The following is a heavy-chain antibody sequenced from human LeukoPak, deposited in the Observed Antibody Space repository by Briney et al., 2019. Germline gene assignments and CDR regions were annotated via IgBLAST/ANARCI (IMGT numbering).Heavy chain of an antibody. J-gene: IGHJ3*02. CDR2: IYSSGTT. Sequence: SETLSLTCAVSGDSISTYYWSWIRQPPGKGLEWIGYIYSSGTTNNNPSLRSRVTISLDTSNNQFSLRLSSVTAADTALYYCARVRNYPDAFDIWSHGTVVTVSS. CDR1: GDSISTYY. CDR3: ARVRNYPDAFDI. D-gene: IGHD3-16*02. V-gene: IGHV4-59*01.